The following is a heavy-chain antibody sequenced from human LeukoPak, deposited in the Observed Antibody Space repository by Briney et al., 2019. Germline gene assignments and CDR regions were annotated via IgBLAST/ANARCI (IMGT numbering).Heavy chain of an antibody. D-gene: IGHD5-12*01. V-gene: IGHV3-74*01. Sequence: GGSLRLSCAASGFSFSSYWMHWVRQAPGKGLLWVSRISTDGSSTSYADSVKGRFTISRDNAKNTLYLQMNSLRAEDTAVCYCARDSGHDYYFDYWGQGTLVTVSS. CDR3: ARDSGHDYYFDY. J-gene: IGHJ4*02. CDR1: GFSFSSYW. CDR2: ISTDGSST.